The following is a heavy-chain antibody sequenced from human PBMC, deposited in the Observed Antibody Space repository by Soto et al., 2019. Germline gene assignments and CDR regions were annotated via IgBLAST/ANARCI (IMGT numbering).Heavy chain of an antibody. CDR1: GFTFSSYA. CDR2: ISYDGSNK. Sequence: GGSLRLSCAASGFTFSSYAMHWVRQAPGKGLEWVAVISYDGSNKYYADSVKGRFTISRDNSKNTLYLQMNSLRAEDTAVYYCVQGWEDWNYTRFDYWGQGTLVTVSS. D-gene: IGHD1-7*01. J-gene: IGHJ4*02. CDR3: VQGWEDWNYTRFDY. V-gene: IGHV3-30-3*01.